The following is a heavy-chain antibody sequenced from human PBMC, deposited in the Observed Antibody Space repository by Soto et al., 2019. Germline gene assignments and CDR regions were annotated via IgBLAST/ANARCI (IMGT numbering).Heavy chain of an antibody. CDR3: ASPPTTGNYYYYGMDV. Sequence: QVQLVQSGAEVKKPGSSVKVSCKASGGTFSSYAISWVRQAPGQGLEWMGGIIPIFGTADYEQKFQGRVTITADESTSTAYMELSSLRSEDTAVYYCASPPTTGNYYYYGMDVWGQGTTVTVSS. CDR2: IIPIFGTA. V-gene: IGHV1-69*12. J-gene: IGHJ6*02. D-gene: IGHD4-17*01. CDR1: GGTFSSYA.